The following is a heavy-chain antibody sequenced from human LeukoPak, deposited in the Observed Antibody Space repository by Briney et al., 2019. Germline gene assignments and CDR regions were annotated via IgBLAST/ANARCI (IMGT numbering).Heavy chain of an antibody. Sequence: SETLSLTCAVYGGSFSGYYWSWIRQPPGKGLEWIGEINHSGSTNYNPSLKSRVTISVDTSKNQFSLKLSSVTAADTAVYYCARGGLPLPYSSSWYNLRYWGQGTLVTVSS. V-gene: IGHV4-34*01. D-gene: IGHD6-13*01. CDR3: ARGGLPLPYSSSWYNLRY. CDR2: INHSGST. J-gene: IGHJ4*02. CDR1: GGSFSGYY.